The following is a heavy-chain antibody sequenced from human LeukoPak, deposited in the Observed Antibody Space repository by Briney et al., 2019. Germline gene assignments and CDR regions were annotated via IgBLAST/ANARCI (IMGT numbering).Heavy chain of an antibody. V-gene: IGHV1-2*02. CDR2: INPDSGGT. Sequence: ASVKVSCKASGYTFTGYYMHWVRQAPGQGLEWMGWINPDSGGTNNTQKFQGRVTMSRDTSISTAYMELSRLRSDDTAVYYCARTFYDTLDSDAFDFWGQGTMVIVSS. J-gene: IGHJ3*01. D-gene: IGHD2/OR15-2a*01. CDR3: ARTFYDTLDSDAFDF. CDR1: GYTFTGYY.